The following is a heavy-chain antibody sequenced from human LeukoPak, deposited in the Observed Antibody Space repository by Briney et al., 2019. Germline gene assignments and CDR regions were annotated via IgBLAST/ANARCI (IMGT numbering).Heavy chain of an antibody. D-gene: IGHD3-22*01. CDR1: GFTFSRNS. CDR2: ISSSSGTI. Sequence: GGSLRLSCAASGFTFSRNSMNWVRQAPGKGLEWVSYISSSSGTIYYADSVTGRFTISRDNAKNSLYLQMNSLRAEDTAVYYCARDRYYYDSSGSCFDYWGQGTLVTVSS. V-gene: IGHV3-48*01. CDR3: ARDRYYYDSSGSCFDY. J-gene: IGHJ4*02.